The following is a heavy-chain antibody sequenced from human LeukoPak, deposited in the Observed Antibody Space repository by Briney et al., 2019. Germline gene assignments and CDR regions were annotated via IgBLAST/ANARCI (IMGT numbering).Heavy chain of an antibody. CDR3: ARDSGSYGYWWFDP. J-gene: IGHJ5*02. Sequence: GASVKVSCKASGDTFSSYAISWVRQAPGQGLEWMGRIIPIFGTANYAQKFQGRVTITTDESTSTAYMELSSLRSEDTAVYYCARDSGSYGYWWFDPWGQGTLVTVSS. CDR2: IIPIFGTA. D-gene: IGHD5-18*01. V-gene: IGHV1-69*05. CDR1: GDTFSSYA.